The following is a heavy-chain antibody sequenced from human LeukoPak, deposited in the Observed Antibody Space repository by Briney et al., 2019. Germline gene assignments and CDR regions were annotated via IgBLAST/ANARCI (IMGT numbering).Heavy chain of an antibody. Sequence: SVKVSCKASGGTFSSYAISWVRQAPGQELEWMGGIIPIFGTANYAQKFQGRVTITADKSTSTAYMELSSLRSEDTAVYYCARGAIQLWLLVDYYYYYMDVWGKGTTVTVSS. CDR3: ARGAIQLWLLVDYYYYYMDV. D-gene: IGHD5-18*01. CDR1: GGTFSSYA. J-gene: IGHJ6*03. V-gene: IGHV1-69*06. CDR2: IIPIFGTA.